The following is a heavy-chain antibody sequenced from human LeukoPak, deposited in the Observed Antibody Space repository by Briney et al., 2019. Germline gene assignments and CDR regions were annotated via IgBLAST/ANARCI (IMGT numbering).Heavy chain of an antibody. D-gene: IGHD6-25*01. CDR1: GLTLNTHA. J-gene: IGHJ4*02. CDR3: ARDQVYGYYYLDY. V-gene: IGHV3-23*01. Sequence: PGGSLRLSCAASGLTLNTHAMRWPRQAPGKGLEWVSGINGNGASTYYSDSVKGRFTISRDNSKNTLYLQMHSLRAEATAVYYCARDQVYGYYYLDYWGQGALVTVSS. CDR2: INGNGAST.